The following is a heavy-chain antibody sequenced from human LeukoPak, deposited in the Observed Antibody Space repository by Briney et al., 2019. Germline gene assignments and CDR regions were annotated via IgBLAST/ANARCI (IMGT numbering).Heavy chain of an antibody. CDR1: GGSLCGYY. V-gene: IGHV4-34*01. CDR3: ASGHASYSYGFRY. D-gene: IGHD5-18*01. CDR2: INHNVST. J-gene: IGHJ4*02. Sequence: PSETLSLTCAVYGGSLCGYYWSWIRRPPGKGLEWIGEINHNVSTNYNPPLNSRVTISVDTSKNQCSLKLSSVTAADTAVYYCASGHASYSYGFRYWGQGTLVTVSS.